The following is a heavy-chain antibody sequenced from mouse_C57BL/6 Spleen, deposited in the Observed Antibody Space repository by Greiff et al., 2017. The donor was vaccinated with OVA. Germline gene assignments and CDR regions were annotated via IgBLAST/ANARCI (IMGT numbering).Heavy chain of an antibody. CDR3: ARGDGNGDY. Sequence: VQLKESGPGLVKPSQSLTLPCSVTGYSITSGYYWNWIRPFPGNQLEWLGYISYDGSNNYNPSLKNRISITRDTSKNQLIRKLNSVTTEDTATYYCARGDGNGDYWGQGTTLTVSS. CDR2: ISYDGSN. V-gene: IGHV3-6*01. D-gene: IGHD2-1*01. CDR1: GYSITSGYY. J-gene: IGHJ2*01.